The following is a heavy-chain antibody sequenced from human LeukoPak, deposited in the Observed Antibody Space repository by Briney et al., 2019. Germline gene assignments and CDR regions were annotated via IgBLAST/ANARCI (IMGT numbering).Heavy chain of an antibody. J-gene: IGHJ3*02. Sequence: SETLSLTCTVSGGSITSVSYYWGWIRQPPGKGLEWIGSIYYNGGAYYNPSLKSRLTISVDTSKNQFSLKLSSVTAADTAVYYCARPDTAMVTPYDAFDIWGQGTMVTVSS. D-gene: IGHD5-18*01. CDR2: IYYNGGA. V-gene: IGHV4-39*01. CDR3: ARPDTAMVTPYDAFDI. CDR1: GGSITSVSYY.